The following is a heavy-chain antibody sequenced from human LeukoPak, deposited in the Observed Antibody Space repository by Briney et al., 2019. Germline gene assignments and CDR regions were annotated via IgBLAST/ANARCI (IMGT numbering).Heavy chain of an antibody. J-gene: IGHJ6*02. Sequence: GSSQRLSCASSGFTFSSYAMHWVHQAPGKGLERVAVISYDGSNKYYDDSVKVRFTISRDNSKNTLDLQMNSLRAEDTAVYYCARERYCSGGSCYGMDVWVQGTTVTVSS. V-gene: IGHV3-30-3*01. CDR2: ISYDGSNK. CDR3: ARERYCSGGSCYGMDV. D-gene: IGHD2-15*01. CDR1: GFTFSSYA.